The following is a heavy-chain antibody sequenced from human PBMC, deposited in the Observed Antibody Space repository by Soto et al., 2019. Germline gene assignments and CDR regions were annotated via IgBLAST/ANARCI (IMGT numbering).Heavy chain of an antibody. Sequence: PGGSLRLSCAASGFTFSSYGMHWVRQAPGKGLEWVAVIWYDGSNKYYADSVKGRFTISRDNSKNTLYLQMNSLRAEDTAVYYCARDPIVVVPAANRYYYYGMDVWGQGTTVTVS. CDR3: ARDPIVVVPAANRYYYYGMDV. V-gene: IGHV3-33*01. CDR2: IWYDGSNK. CDR1: GFTFSSYG. J-gene: IGHJ6*02. D-gene: IGHD2-2*01.